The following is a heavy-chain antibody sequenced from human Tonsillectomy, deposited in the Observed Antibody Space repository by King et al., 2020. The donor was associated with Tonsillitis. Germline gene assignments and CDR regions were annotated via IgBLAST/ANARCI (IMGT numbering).Heavy chain of an antibody. V-gene: IGHV4-39*01. J-gene: IGHJ4*02. CDR1: GGSISSSSHY. Sequence: QLQESGPGLVKPSETLSLTCTVSGGSISSSSHYWGWIRQPPGKGLEWIGSIFYSGNTYHNPSLKSRVTISVDTSKNQFSLMLSSVTAADTAVYDCARHTWNGDYVLGYYFDYWGQGTLVTVSS. D-gene: IGHD4-17*01. CDR3: ARHTWNGDYVLGYYFDY. CDR2: IFYSGNT.